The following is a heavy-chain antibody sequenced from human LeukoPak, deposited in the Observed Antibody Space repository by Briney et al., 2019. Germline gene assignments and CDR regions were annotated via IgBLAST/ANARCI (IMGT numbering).Heavy chain of an antibody. J-gene: IGHJ4*02. CDR3: AKAGPGGGSGVDY. CDR2: ISYDGSNK. CDR1: GFTFSSYG. V-gene: IGHV3-30*18. D-gene: IGHD3-16*01. Sequence: PGGSLRLSCAASGFTFSSYGMHWVRQAPGKGLEWVAVISYDGSNKYYADSVKGRFTISRDNSKNTLYLQMNSLRAEDTAVYYCAKAGPGGGSGVDYWGQGTLVTVSS.